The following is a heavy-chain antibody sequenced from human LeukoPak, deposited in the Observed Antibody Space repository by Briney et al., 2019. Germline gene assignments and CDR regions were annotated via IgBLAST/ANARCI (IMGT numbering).Heavy chain of an antibody. CDR2: IIPIFGTA. CDR1: GGTFSSYA. CDR3: ARDVELGSYFDY. Sequence: GASVKVSCKASGGTFSSYAISWVRQAPGQGLEWMGGIIPIFGTANYAQKFQGRVTITADESTSTAYMELRSLRSDDTAVYYCARDVELGSYFDYWGQGTLVTVSS. J-gene: IGHJ4*02. V-gene: IGHV1-69*13. D-gene: IGHD7-27*01.